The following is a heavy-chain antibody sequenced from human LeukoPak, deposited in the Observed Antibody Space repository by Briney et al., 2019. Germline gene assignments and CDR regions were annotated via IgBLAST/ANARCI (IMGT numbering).Heavy chain of an antibody. V-gene: IGHV4-38-2*02. Sequence: PSETLSLTCSVSGYSITSGYYWGWIRQPPGKGLEWIGSIYHTGNTFYDPSFNSRVTISVDTSKNQFSLSLSSVTAADTAVYYCARRGAAKVLTGYYIHWGQGTLVTVSS. J-gene: IGHJ4*02. CDR1: GYSITSGYY. CDR3: ARRGAAKVLTGYYIH. D-gene: IGHD3-9*01. CDR2: IYHTGNT.